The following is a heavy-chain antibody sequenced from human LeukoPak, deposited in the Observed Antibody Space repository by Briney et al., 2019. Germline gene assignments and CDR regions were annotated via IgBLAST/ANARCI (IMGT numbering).Heavy chain of an antibody. V-gene: IGHV1-3*01. Sequence: EASVKVSCKASGYTFTSYAMHWVRQAPGQRLEWMGWINAGNGNTKYSQKFQGRVTITRDTSASTAYMELSSLRSEDTAVYYCARDLAVAGHYYYGMDVWGQGTTVTVSS. CDR1: GYTFTSYA. CDR3: ARDLAVAGHYYYGMDV. J-gene: IGHJ6*02. D-gene: IGHD6-19*01. CDR2: INAGNGNT.